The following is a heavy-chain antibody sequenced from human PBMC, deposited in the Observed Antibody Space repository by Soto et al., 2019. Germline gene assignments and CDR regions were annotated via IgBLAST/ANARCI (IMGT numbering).Heavy chain of an antibody. Sequence: EVQLLESGGGLVQPGGSLRLSCEASGFTFDTYSMSRVTMRWVREPPGKGLEWVSSISGSDGKAYYGDSVKGRFTISSDNSQKTVCLQMNSLSAGDTAFYYCAKDRGGFVGGWEYFDSGGQGALVTVPS. CDR1: GFTFDTYSMSRVT. CDR2: ISGSDGKA. V-gene: IGHV3-23*02. J-gene: IGHJ4*02. CDR3: AKDRGGFVGGWEYFDS. D-gene: IGHD6-19*01.